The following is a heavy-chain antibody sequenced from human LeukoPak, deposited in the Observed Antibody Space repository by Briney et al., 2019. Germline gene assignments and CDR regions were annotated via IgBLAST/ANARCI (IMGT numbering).Heavy chain of an antibody. V-gene: IGHV1-69*01. CDR2: IIPIFGTA. CDR1: GGTFSSYA. J-gene: IGHJ4*02. Sequence: GASVKVSCKASGGTFSSYAISWVRQAPGQGLEWMGGIIPIFGTANYAQKFQGRVTITADESTSTAYMELSSLRSEDTAVYYCASGGGLYDYALRPIDYWGQGTLVTVSS. CDR3: ASGGGLYDYALRPIDY. D-gene: IGHD3-16*01.